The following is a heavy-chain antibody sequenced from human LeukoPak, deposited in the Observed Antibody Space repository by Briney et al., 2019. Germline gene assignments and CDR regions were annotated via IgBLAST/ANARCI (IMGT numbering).Heavy chain of an antibody. CDR3: ARQGDYDLDY. CDR1: GYIFTTYW. Sequence: GESLKISCKVSGYIFTTYWIGWVRQTPGKGLEWMGIIYPGNSNTRYSPSFQGQVTISADKSINTAYLQWSSLKASDTAMYYCARQGDYDLDYWGLGTLVTVSS. D-gene: IGHD4-17*01. V-gene: IGHV5-51*01. CDR2: IYPGNSNT. J-gene: IGHJ4*02.